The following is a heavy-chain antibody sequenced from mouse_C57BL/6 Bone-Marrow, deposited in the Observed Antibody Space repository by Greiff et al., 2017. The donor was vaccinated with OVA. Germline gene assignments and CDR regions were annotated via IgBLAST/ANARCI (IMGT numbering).Heavy chain of an antibody. CDR1: GYTFTSYW. V-gene: IGHV1-5*01. Sequence: VQLQQSGTVLARPGASVKMSCKTSGYTFTSYWMHWVKQRPGQGLEWIGAIYPGNSDTSYNQKFKGKAKLTAVTSARTAYLELSSLTNEDSAVYYCTRRKHYYGSSQYYFDYWGQGTTLTVSS. J-gene: IGHJ2*01. CDR3: TRRKHYYGSSQYYFDY. CDR2: IYPGNSDT. D-gene: IGHD1-1*01.